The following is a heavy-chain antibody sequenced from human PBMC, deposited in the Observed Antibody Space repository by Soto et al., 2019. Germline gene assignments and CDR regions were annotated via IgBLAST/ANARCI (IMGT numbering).Heavy chain of an antibody. Sequence: ASVKVSCKASGYTFTSYAMHWVRQAPGQRLEWMGWINAGNGNTKYSQKFQGRVTITADESTSTAYMELSSLRSEDTAVYYCARGKAAIAVAGPFDYWGQGTLVTVSS. V-gene: IGHV1-3*01. CDR2: INAGNGNT. D-gene: IGHD6-19*01. J-gene: IGHJ4*02. CDR1: GYTFTSYA. CDR3: ARGKAAIAVAGPFDY.